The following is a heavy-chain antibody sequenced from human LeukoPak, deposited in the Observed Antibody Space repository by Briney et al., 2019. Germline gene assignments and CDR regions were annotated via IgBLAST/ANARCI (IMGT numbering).Heavy chain of an antibody. J-gene: IGHJ6*02. D-gene: IGHD3-16*01. CDR2: INTNTGNP. Sequence: ASVKVSCKASGYTFTSYAMNWVRQAPGQGLKWWGWINTNTGNPTYAQGFTGRFVFSLDTSVSTAYLQISSLKAEDTAVYYCARDKDLGGYYYGMDVWGQGTTVTVSS. CDR1: GYTFTSYA. CDR3: ARDKDLGGYYYGMDV. V-gene: IGHV7-4-1*02.